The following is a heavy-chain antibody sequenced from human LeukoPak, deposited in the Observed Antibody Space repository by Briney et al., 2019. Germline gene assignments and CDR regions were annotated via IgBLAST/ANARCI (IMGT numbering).Heavy chain of an antibody. CDR1: GFTFRSYW. J-gene: IGHJ4*02. V-gene: IGHV3-7*03. CDR2: INQDRREK. CDR3: ARDRGYGSGSYYIRVFDY. Sequence: GGSLRLSYAASGFTFRSYWMSWVRQAAGKGLEWVANINQDRREKYYVDSVRGRFTISRDNAKSSLFLQMNSLRAEDTAVYYCARDRGYGSGSYYIRVFDYWGQGTLVTVSS. D-gene: IGHD3-10*01.